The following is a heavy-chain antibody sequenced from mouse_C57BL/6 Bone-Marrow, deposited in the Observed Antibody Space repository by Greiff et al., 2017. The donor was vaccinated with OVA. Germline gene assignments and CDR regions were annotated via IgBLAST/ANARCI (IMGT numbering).Heavy chain of an antibody. V-gene: IGHV1-62-2*01. CDR3: ARHEVPYYYGSSSWFAY. Sequence: QVQLQQSGAELVKPGASVKLSCTASGYTFTEYTIHWVKQRSGQGLEWIGWFYPGSGSLKYTEKFTDKGTLTADKSSSTVYMELSRLTSEDSAVYFCARHEVPYYYGSSSWFAYWGQGTLVTVSA. J-gene: IGHJ3*01. CDR1: GYTFTEYT. CDR2: FYPGSGSL. D-gene: IGHD1-1*01.